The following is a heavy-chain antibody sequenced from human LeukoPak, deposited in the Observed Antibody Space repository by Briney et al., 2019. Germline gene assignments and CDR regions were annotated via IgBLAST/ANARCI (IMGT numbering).Heavy chain of an antibody. V-gene: IGHV2-5*01. D-gene: IGHD3-10*01. Sequence: SGPTLVKPTQTLTLTCTFPGFSLSTSGVGVGWIRQPPGKALEWLALIYWNDDKRYSPSLKSRLTITKDTSKNQVVLTMTNMDPVETATYYCAHFYVLLWFGEPTSFDYWGQGTLVTVSS. CDR1: GFSLSTSGVG. CDR3: AHFYVLLWFGEPTSFDY. CDR2: IYWNDDK. J-gene: IGHJ4*02.